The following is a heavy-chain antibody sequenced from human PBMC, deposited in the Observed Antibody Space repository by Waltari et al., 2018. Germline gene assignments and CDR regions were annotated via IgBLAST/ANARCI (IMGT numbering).Heavy chain of an antibody. Sequence: QEQLVQSGAEEKRPGASVKVSYKDTGDTFTGNYIHWVRQAPGQGLEWMGWIHPNSGATDYAQKFQGRVTMTLDTSITTVYMELGWLGSEDTAIYYCARAWFNSGFDYWGQGSLVAVSS. CDR1: GDTFTGNY. CDR3: ARAWFNSGFDY. CDR2: IHPNSGAT. V-gene: IGHV1-2*02. D-gene: IGHD1-26*01. J-gene: IGHJ4*02.